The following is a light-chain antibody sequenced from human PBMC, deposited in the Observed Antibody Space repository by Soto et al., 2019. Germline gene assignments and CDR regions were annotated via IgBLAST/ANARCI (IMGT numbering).Light chain of an antibody. CDR3: QQRSNWPRVT. CDR2: DAS. V-gene: IGKV3-11*01. Sequence: EFVMSQSPATLSVSPGEGVTLSCRASQSVSSYLAWYQQKPGQAPRLLIYDASNRATGIPARFSGSGSGTDFTLTISSLEPEDFAVYYCQQRSNWPRVTFGQGTRLEIK. J-gene: IGKJ5*01. CDR1: QSVSSY.